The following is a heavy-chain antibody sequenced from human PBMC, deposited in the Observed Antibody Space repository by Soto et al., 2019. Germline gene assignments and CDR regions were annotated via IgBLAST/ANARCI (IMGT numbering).Heavy chain of an antibody. V-gene: IGHV3-48*03. CDR1: GFTFSTYE. D-gene: IGHD2-2*01. CDR2: ISVSGNII. J-gene: IGHJ4*02. CDR3: VRDTMRASAAASLDY. Sequence: GGSLRLSCAASGFTFSTYEFNWVRQAPGRGLEWISYISVSGNIIKYAESVKGRFTISRDNADNSLHLHMSNLRVDDTALYFCVRDTMRASAAASLDYWGQGTQVPVSS.